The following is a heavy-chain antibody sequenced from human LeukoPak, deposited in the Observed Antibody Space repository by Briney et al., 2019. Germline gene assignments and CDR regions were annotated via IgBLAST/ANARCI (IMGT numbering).Heavy chain of an antibody. Sequence: GGSLRLSCAASGFTVSSNYMSWVRQAPGKGLEWVSVIYSGGSTYYADSVKGRFTISRDNSKITLYLQMNSLRAEDTAVYYCTYGSGSYKFDYWGQGTLVTVSS. D-gene: IGHD3-10*01. J-gene: IGHJ4*02. CDR2: IYSGGST. V-gene: IGHV3-53*01. CDR3: TYGSGSYKFDY. CDR1: GFTVSSNY.